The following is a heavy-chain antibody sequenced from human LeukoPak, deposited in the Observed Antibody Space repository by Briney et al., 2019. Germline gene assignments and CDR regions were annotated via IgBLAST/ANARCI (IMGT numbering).Heavy chain of an antibody. V-gene: IGHV1-2*02. CDR3: ARGSPPRRNYDSRGYYSYYFDY. D-gene: IGHD3-22*01. Sequence: GASVKVSRKASGYTFTGYYMHWVRQAPGQGLEWMGWINPNSGGTNYAQKFQGRVTMTTDTSTSTVYMELRSLRSDDTAVYYCARGSPPRRNYDSRGYYSYYFDYWGQGTLVTVSS. CDR1: GYTFTGYY. J-gene: IGHJ4*02. CDR2: INPNSGGT.